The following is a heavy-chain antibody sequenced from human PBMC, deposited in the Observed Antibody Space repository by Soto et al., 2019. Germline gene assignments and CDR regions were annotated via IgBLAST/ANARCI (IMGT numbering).Heavy chain of an antibody. V-gene: IGHV4-59*01. D-gene: IGHD2-21*02. Sequence: SETLSLTCTVSGGSISGYYWSLIRQPPGKGLDWIGNIYSSGSTNYNPSLQSRVTISVATSKNQFSLYLSSVTAADTAVYYCARWTYRGGDCYFLDYWGQGTLVTVSS. CDR2: IYSSGST. CDR1: GGSISGYY. CDR3: ARWTYRGGDCYFLDY. J-gene: IGHJ4*02.